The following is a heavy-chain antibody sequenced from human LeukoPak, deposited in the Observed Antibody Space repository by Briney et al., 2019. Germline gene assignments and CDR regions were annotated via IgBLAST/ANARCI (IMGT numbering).Heavy chain of an antibody. CDR1: GFTFSSYS. Sequence: AALRLSCAASGFTFSSYSMNWVRQAPGKGLECVSSISSSSSYIYYADSVKGRFTISRDNARNSLYLQMHSLRAEDTAVYYCARDSHKFDSSGYYPDAFDIWGQGTMVTVSS. V-gene: IGHV3-21*01. CDR3: ARDSHKFDSSGYYPDAFDI. J-gene: IGHJ3*02. CDR2: ISSSSSYI. D-gene: IGHD3-22*01.